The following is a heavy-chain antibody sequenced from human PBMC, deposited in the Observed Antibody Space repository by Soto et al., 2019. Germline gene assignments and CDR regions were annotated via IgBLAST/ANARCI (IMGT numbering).Heavy chain of an antibody. Sequence: GGSLRLSCAASGFPFSNFGMHWVRQAPGKGLEWVALISYDGSNKYYADSVKGRFTISRDSTKNTLSLQINSLRAEDSAVYYCAKDLHSSGWAAFIFAYWGQGTLVSVS. D-gene: IGHD6-25*01. V-gene: IGHV3-30*18. CDR1: GFPFSNFG. J-gene: IGHJ4*02. CDR2: ISYDGSNK. CDR3: AKDLHSSGWAAFIFAY.